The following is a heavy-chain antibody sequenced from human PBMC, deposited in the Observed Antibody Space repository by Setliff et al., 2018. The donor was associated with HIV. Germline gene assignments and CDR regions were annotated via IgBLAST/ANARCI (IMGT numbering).Heavy chain of an antibody. V-gene: IGHV3-48*03. J-gene: IGHJ4*02. CDR2: IQSGGIM. D-gene: IGHD3-22*01. CDR3: ARGDTGVYYYVYPDF. CDR1: GFTFSNYG. Sequence: PGGSLRLSCGTSGFTFSNYGMTWVRQRPGRGLEWVSLIQSGGIMYYADSVKGRFTISRDNAKNSLYLHMNGLRAEDTAVYYCARGDTGVYYYVYPDFWGQGTLVTVSS.